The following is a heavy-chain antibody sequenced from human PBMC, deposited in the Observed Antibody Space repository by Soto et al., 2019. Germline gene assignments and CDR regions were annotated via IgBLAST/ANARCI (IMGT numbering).Heavy chain of an antibody. CDR2: IDPSDSYT. CDR3: ARHFGIPVAHYGPLDY. CDR1: GYSFTSYW. J-gene: IGHJ4*02. Sequence: GESLKISCKGSGYSFTSYWISWVRQMPGKGLQWMGRIDPSDSYTNYSPSFQGHVTISADKSISTAYLQWSSLKASDPALYYCARHFGIPVAHYGPLDYWGQETLVTVSS. D-gene: IGHD3-3*02. V-gene: IGHV5-10-1*01.